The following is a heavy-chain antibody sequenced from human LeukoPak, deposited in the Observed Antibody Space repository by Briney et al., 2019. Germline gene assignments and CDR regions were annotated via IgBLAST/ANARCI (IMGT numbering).Heavy chain of an antibody. D-gene: IGHD2-2*03. Sequence: GASVKVSCKASGYTFTSYGISWVRQAPGQGLEWMGWISSYNGDTNYTLKYQGRVTMTTDTSTSTAYMELKNLTSDDTALYYCIAGYLYFDYWGQGTLVTVSS. CDR1: GYTFTSYG. J-gene: IGHJ4*02. CDR3: IAGYLYFDY. CDR2: ISSYNGDT. V-gene: IGHV1-18*01.